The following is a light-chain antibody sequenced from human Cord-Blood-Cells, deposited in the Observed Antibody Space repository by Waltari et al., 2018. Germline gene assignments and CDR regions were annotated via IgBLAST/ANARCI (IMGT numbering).Light chain of an antibody. CDR1: QSVSSSY. J-gene: IGKJ1*01. CDR3: QQYGSSSWT. CDR2: GAS. V-gene: IGKV3-20*01. Sequence: EIVLTQSPGTLSLSPGERATSPCRASQSVSSSYLAWYQQKPGQAPRLLIYGASSRATGIPDRFSGSGSGTDFTLTISRLEPEDFAVYYCQQYGSSSWTFGQGTKVEIK.